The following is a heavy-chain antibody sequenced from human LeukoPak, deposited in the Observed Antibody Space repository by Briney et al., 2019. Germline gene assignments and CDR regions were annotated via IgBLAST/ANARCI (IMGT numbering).Heavy chain of an antibody. CDR3: ARDLYYYDSSGDDKDY. Sequence: GASVKVSCKASGYTFTSYYMHWVRQAPGQGLEWMGIINPSGGSTSYAQKFQGRVTMTRDTSTSTVYMELSSLRSEDTAVYYCARDLYYYDSSGDDKDYWGQGTLVTVSS. J-gene: IGHJ4*02. CDR1: GYTFTSYY. CDR2: INPSGGST. D-gene: IGHD3-22*01. V-gene: IGHV1-46*01.